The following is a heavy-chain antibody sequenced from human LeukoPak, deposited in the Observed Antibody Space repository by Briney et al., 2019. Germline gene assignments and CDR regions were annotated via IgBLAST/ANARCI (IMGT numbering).Heavy chain of an antibody. D-gene: IGHD3-22*01. CDR2: ILYDGSNK. J-gene: IGHJ4*02. Sequence: GGPLRLSCAASGFTFSSYGMHWVRQAPGKGLECVAVILYDGSNKYYADSVKGQFTISRDNSKNTLYLQMNSLRAEDTAVYYCARGGYYDSRGYTDYWGQGTLVTVSS. CDR1: GFTFSSYG. V-gene: IGHV3-30*03. CDR3: ARGGYYDSRGYTDY.